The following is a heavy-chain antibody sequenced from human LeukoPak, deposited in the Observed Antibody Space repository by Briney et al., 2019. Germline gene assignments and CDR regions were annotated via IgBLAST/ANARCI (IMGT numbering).Heavy chain of an antibody. Sequence: GRSLRLSCAASGFTFSTYAMHWVRQAPGKGLEWVAVISYDGSNKYYADSVKGRFTISRDNAKNTLYLQMNSLRAEDTAVYYCARVGNYFLYYYYYYMDVWGKGTTVTVSS. J-gene: IGHJ6*03. CDR1: GFTFSTYA. CDR3: ARVGNYFLYYYYYYMDV. D-gene: IGHD1-7*01. CDR2: ISYDGSNK. V-gene: IGHV3-30*04.